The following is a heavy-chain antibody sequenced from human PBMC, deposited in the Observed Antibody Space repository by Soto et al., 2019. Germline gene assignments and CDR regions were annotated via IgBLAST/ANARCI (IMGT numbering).Heavy chain of an antibody. CDR1: GGTFSSYT. V-gene: IGHV1-69*04. CDR3: ARDVGYYSDSSGYYRFDS. J-gene: IGHJ4*02. D-gene: IGHD3-22*01. Sequence: ASVKVSCKASGGTFSSYTISWVLQAPGQGLEWMGRIIPILGIANYAQKFQGRVTITADKSTSTAYMELSSLRSEDTAVYYCARDVGYYSDSSGYYRFDSWGQGNLVTVSS. CDR2: IIPILGIA.